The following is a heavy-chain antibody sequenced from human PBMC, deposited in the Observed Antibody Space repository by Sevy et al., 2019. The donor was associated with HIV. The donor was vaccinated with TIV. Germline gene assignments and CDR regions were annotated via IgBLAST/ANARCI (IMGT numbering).Heavy chain of an antibody. CDR1: GFTFSSYA. J-gene: IGHJ6*02. CDR3: AKDRGITGTPQVLYYYYGMDV. Sequence: GGSLRLSCAASGFTFSSYAMSWVRQAPGKGLEWVSAISGSGGSTYYADSVRGRFTISRDNSKNTLYLQMNSLRAEDTAVYYCAKDRGITGTPQVLYYYYGMDVWGQGTTVTVSS. D-gene: IGHD1-20*01. V-gene: IGHV3-23*01. CDR2: ISGSGGST.